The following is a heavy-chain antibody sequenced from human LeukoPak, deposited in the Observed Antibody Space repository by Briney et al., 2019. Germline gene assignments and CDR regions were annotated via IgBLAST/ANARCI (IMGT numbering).Heavy chain of an antibody. Sequence: GRSLRLSCAASGFTFSRHAMHWVRQALGKGLEWVAVIWYDGSNKYYADSVKGRSTISRDNSNNTLYLQLNSLRADDTAVYYCAKVTDSSGYFPSDYWGQGTLVTVSS. V-gene: IGHV3-33*06. J-gene: IGHJ4*02. CDR3: AKVTDSSGYFPSDY. CDR1: GFTFSRHA. CDR2: IWYDGSNK. D-gene: IGHD3-22*01.